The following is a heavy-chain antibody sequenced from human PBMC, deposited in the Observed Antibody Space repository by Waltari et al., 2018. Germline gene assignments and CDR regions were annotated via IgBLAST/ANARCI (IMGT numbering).Heavy chain of an antibody. D-gene: IGHD3-16*01. CDR3: ARDYDENWFDP. CDR1: GFTFSSYA. V-gene: IGHV3-30-3*01. J-gene: IGHJ5*02. Sequence: QVQLVESGGGVVQPGRSLRLSCAASGFTFSSYAMHWVRQAPGKGLEWVAVISYDGSNKDYADSVKGRFTISRDNSKNTLYLQMNSLRAEDTAVYYCARDYDENWFDPWGQGTLVTVSS. CDR2: ISYDGSNK.